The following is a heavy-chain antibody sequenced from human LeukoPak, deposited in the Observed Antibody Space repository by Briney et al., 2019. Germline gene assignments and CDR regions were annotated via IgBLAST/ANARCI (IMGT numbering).Heavy chain of an antibody. CDR3: ARRGPPPYYDILTGYYFELNWFDP. D-gene: IGHD3-9*01. CDR1: GGSISSYY. Sequence: SETLSLTCTVSGGSISSYYWSWIRQPPGKGLEWIGYIYYSGSTNYNPSLKSRVTISVDTSKNQFSLKLSSVTAADTAVYYCARRGPPPYYDILTGYYFELNWFDPWGQGTLVTVSS. V-gene: IGHV4-59*12. J-gene: IGHJ5*02. CDR2: IYYSGST.